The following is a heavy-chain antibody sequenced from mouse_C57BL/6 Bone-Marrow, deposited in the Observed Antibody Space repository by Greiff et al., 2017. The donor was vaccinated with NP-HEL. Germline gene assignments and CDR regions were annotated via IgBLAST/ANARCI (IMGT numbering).Heavy chain of an antibody. CDR3: TGDDHFDD. CDR1: GFNFKDDY. V-gene: IGHV14-4*01. D-gene: IGHD2-3*01. Sequence: VQLKESGAELVRPGASVKLSCTASGFNFKDDYMHWVKPRPEQGLEWIGWIDPENGDTEYASKFQGKATITADTSSNTAYLQLSSLTSEDTAVYYCTGDDHFDDWGQGTTLTVSS. CDR2: IDPENGDT. J-gene: IGHJ2*01.